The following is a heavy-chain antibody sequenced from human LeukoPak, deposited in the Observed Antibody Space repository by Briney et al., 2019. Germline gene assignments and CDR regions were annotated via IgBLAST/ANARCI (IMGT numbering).Heavy chain of an antibody. D-gene: IGHD6-19*01. Sequence: PGGSLRLSCAASGFTFSSYGMHRVRQAPGKGLEWVAFIRYDGSNKYYADSVKGRFTISRDNSKNTLYLQMNSLRAEDTAVYYCARGGKRAMAGTRSPQYFQHWGQGTLVTVSS. CDR3: ARGGKRAMAGTRSPQYFQH. CDR1: GFTFSSYG. V-gene: IGHV3-30*02. J-gene: IGHJ1*01. CDR2: IRYDGSNK.